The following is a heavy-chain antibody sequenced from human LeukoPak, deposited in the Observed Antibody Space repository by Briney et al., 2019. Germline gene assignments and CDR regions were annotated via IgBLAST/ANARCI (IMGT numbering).Heavy chain of an antibody. Sequence: GGSLRLSCAASGFTFSSYAMHWVRQAPGKGLEWVAVISYDGSNKYYADSVKGRFTISRDNSKNTLYLQMNSLRAEDTAVYYCASASTWIQLSFAFDIWGQGTMVTVSS. D-gene: IGHD5-18*01. V-gene: IGHV3-30-3*01. CDR2: ISYDGSNK. J-gene: IGHJ3*02. CDR3: ASASTWIQLSFAFDI. CDR1: GFTFSSYA.